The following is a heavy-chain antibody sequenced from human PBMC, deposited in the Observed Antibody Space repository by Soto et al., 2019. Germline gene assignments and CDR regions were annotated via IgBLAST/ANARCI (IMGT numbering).Heavy chain of an antibody. Sequence: TLSLTCTVSGGSMNTYYWGWFRQPPGKGLEWVARIDWDDDEYYSTSLKTRLTISKDTSKNLVVLTMTNMDPTDTATYYCARTLGSSTLDYWGQGTLVTVSS. J-gene: IGHJ4*02. CDR1: GGSMNTYYWG. D-gene: IGHD6-13*01. CDR3: ARTLGSSTLDY. CDR2: IDWDDDE. V-gene: IGHV2-70*18.